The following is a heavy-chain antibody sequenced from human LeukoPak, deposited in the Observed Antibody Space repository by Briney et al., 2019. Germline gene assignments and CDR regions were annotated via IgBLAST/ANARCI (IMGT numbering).Heavy chain of an antibody. Sequence: SETLSLTCTVSGDSINNYYWTWLRQPAGEGLEWIGRIYSSGGTNYNPSLQSRVTMSVDTSKNHFSLKFNSVTAADTAVYYCARGARVIAGTYYFDYWGQGTLVTVSS. CDR2: IYSSGGT. CDR1: GDSINNYY. D-gene: IGHD6-13*01. CDR3: ARGARVIAGTYYFDY. J-gene: IGHJ4*02. V-gene: IGHV4-4*07.